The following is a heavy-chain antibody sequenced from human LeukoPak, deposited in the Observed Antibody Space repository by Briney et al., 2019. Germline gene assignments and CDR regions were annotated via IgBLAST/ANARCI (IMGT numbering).Heavy chain of an antibody. J-gene: IGHJ5*02. V-gene: IGHV1-2*02. CDR2: INCNSGVT. Sequence: ASVKVSCKASGYTFTAYYMHWVRQAPGQGLEWMGWINCNSGVTKYAQKFQDRVTMTRDTSISTAYMEVSRLTSDDTAVYYCAREDEAIVVVPAASKRDWFDPWGQGTLVTVSS. D-gene: IGHD2-2*01. CDR3: AREDEAIVVVPAASKRDWFDP. CDR1: GYTFTAYY.